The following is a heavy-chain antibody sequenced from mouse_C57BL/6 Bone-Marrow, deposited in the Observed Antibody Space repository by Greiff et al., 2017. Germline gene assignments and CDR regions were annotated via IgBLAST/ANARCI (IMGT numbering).Heavy chain of an antibody. J-gene: IGHJ3*01. CDR1: GYAFTNYL. Sequence: QVQLKQSGAELVRPGTSVKVSCKASGYAFTNYLIEWVKQRPGQGLEWIGVINPGSGGTNYNEKFKGKATLTVAKSSSTAYLQLSSLTSEDSAVYFCARSAAQAPFAYWGQGTLVTVSA. CDR2: INPGSGGT. V-gene: IGHV1-54*01. CDR3: ARSAAQAPFAY. D-gene: IGHD3-2*02.